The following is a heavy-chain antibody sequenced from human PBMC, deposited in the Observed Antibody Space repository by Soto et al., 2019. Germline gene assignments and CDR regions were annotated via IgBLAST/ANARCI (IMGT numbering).Heavy chain of an antibody. CDR1: GGAISQYY. D-gene: IGHD3-10*02. Sequence: QVQRQEAGPGLVKPSETLSLSCGVSGGAISQYYWCWIRQPDWKGLEWIGRIYSGRSTNYNPSLESRYTLSVDTSNNKFSLRLSSVTAADTALYYCARGPGVFGEFSLDYWGQGTLVTVSS. CDR3: ARGPGVFGEFSLDY. CDR2: IYSGRST. V-gene: IGHV4-4*07. J-gene: IGHJ4*02.